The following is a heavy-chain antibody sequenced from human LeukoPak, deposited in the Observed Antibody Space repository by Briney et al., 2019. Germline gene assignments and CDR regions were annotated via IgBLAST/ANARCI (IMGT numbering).Heavy chain of an antibody. V-gene: IGHV3-7*01. Sequence: PGGSLRLSCAASGFTFSTYWMTWVGQAPGKGLEWVANIKQDGSQKDYVDSVKGRFTISRDNAKNSLYLQMDSLRAEDTAVYYCARDTGCAGGTCFSFYDYWGQGTLVTVSS. CDR1: GFTFSTYW. J-gene: IGHJ4*02. CDR3: ARDTGCAGGTCFSFYDY. CDR2: IKQDGSQK. D-gene: IGHD2-15*01.